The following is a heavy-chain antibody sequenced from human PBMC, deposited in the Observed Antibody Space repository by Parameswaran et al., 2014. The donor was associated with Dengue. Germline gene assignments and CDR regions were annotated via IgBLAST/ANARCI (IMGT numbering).Heavy chain of an antibody. D-gene: IGHD6-13*01. CDR3: CRTYSSSWYYFDY. CDR2: IGGSGGSP. Sequence: WIRQPPGKGLEWVSTIGGSGGSPYYAESVRGRFTSSRGNSKNTLYLEMNSLRVDDTAIYYCCRTYSSSWYYFDYWGQGTLVTVSS. J-gene: IGHJ4*02. V-gene: IGHV3-23*01.